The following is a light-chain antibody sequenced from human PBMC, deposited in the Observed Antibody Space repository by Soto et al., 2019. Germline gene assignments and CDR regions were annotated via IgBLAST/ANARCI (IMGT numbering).Light chain of an antibody. CDR3: QQYSSFPRT. J-gene: IGKJ1*01. V-gene: IGKV3-20*01. Sequence: EIVLTQSPGTLSLSPGERATLSCRASQSVSSSHLAWYQQKPGLAPRLLIYGASSRATGIPDRFGGSGSGTDFILTISRLEPDDFAVYYCQQYSSFPRTFGQGTKVEIK. CDR2: GAS. CDR1: QSVSSSH.